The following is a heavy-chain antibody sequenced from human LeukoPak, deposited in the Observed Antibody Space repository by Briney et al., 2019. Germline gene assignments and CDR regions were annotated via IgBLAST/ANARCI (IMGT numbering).Heavy chain of an antibody. J-gene: IGHJ5*02. D-gene: IGHD3-3*01. CDR1: GYTFTSCA. CDR2: INPNSGGT. Sequence: ASVKVSCKASGYTFTSCAISWVRQAPGQGLEWMGWINPNSGGTNYAQKFQGRVTMTRDTSISTAYMELSRLRSDDTAVYYCAREQEAAAYYDFWSGHTNWFDPWGQGTLVTVSS. V-gene: IGHV1-2*02. CDR3: AREQEAAAYYDFWSGHTNWFDP.